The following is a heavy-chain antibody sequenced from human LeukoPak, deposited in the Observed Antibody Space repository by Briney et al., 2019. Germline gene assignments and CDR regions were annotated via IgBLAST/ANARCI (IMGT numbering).Heavy chain of an antibody. V-gene: IGHV4-38-2*01. D-gene: IGHD6-13*01. CDR2: MYHSGYT. CDR3: ARWYSSSGYFDY. CDR1: GYSISRSYY. Sequence: PSETLSLTCAVSGYSISRSYYWGWIRQPPRKGLEWIGSMYHSGYTYYNPSLKGRVTISVDTSKNQFSLKLTSVTAADTAVYYCARWYSSSGYFDYWGQGTLVTVSS. J-gene: IGHJ4*02.